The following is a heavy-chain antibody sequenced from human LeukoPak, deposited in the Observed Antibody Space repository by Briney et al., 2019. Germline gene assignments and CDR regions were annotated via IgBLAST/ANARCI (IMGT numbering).Heavy chain of an antibody. CDR3: AKDQRGYSYGYSDY. CDR2: ISGSGGST. J-gene: IGHJ4*02. D-gene: IGHD5-18*01. CDR1: GFTFSSYA. Sequence: GGSLRLSCAASGFTFSSYAMSWVRQAPGKGLEWVSAISGSGGSTYYADSVKGRFTISRDNSKNTLYLQMNSLRAEDTAVYYCAKDQRGYSYGYSDYWGRGTLVTVSS. V-gene: IGHV3-23*01.